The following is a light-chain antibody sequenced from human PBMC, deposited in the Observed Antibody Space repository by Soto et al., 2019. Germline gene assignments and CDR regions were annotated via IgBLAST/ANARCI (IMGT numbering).Light chain of an antibody. CDR1: QGIGTE. CDR3: LQDFSYPRT. CDR2: GAS. Sequence: AIQMTQSPSSLSASVGDRVTITCRASQGIGTELGWYQLKPGKAPKLLVYGASTLQSGVLPRFSGSGSGTDFTLTIISLQPDYFATYYCLQDFSYPRTFGQGTKVDIK. V-gene: IGKV1-6*02. J-gene: IGKJ1*01.